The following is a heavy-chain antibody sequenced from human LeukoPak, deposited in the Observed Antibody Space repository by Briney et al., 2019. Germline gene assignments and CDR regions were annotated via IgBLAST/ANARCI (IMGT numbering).Heavy chain of an antibody. V-gene: IGHV3-66*01. CDR2: IYSGGST. CDR3: ARDDSSSGAFDI. J-gene: IGHJ3*02. Sequence: GGSLRLSCAVSGFTVSSNYMSWVRQAPGTGLEWVSVIYSGGSTDYADSVKGRFTISRDNAKNSLYLQMNSLRAEDTAVYYCARDDSSSGAFDIWGQGTMVTVSS. CDR1: GFTVSSNY. D-gene: IGHD6-6*01.